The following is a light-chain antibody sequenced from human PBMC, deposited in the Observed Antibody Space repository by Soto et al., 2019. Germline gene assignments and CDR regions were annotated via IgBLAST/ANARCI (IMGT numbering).Light chain of an antibody. J-gene: IGLJ1*01. CDR2: EVN. CDR1: SSDVGGYNY. CDR3: NSYTSRYTFV. Sequence: QSALTQPASVSGSPGQSITISCTGTSSDVGGYNYVSWHQQHPGKAPKLMIYEVNNRPSEVSNRFSGSKSGNTASLTISGLQPEDEADYYCNSYTSRYTFVLGTGTKVTVL. V-gene: IGLV2-14*01.